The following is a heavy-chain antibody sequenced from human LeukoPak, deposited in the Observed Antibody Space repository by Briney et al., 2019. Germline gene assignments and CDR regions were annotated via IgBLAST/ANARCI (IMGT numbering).Heavy chain of an antibody. D-gene: IGHD3-3*01. J-gene: IGHJ5*02. CDR1: GGSISSHY. CDR2: IYYSGST. Sequence: SETLSLTCTVSGGSISSHYWSWIRQPPGKGLEWIGYIYYSGSTSYNPSLKSRVTISVDTSKNQFSLKLSSVTAADTAVYYCARAGEGVLRFLEWPPNWFDPWGQGTLVTVSS. CDR3: ARAGEGVLRFLEWPPNWFDP. V-gene: IGHV4-59*11.